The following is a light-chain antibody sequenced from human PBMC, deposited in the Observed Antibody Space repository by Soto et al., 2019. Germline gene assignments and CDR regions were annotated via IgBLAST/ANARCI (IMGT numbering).Light chain of an antibody. Sequence: QSVLTQPPSVSGAPGQRVTISCTGSSSNIGAGYDVHWYQQLPGTAPKLLIYGNSNRPSGVPDRFSGSKSGTSASLAITGLQAEDEAAYYCPSYDSSLSGSRVVFGGGTKVTVL. V-gene: IGLV1-40*01. CDR1: SSNIGAGYD. CDR2: GNS. J-gene: IGLJ2*01. CDR3: PSYDSSLSGSRVV.